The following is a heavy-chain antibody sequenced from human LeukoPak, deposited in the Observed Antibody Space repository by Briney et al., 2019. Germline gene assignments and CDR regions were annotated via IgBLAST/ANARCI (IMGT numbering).Heavy chain of an antibody. CDR2: ISASGSGT. D-gene: IGHD6-19*01. Sequence: GGSLRLSCVASGFTFTSYSMHWVRQAPGKGLEWVSSISASGSGTFYTDSMNGRFTISRDNAKKTFFLQMKNLRPGDTALYYCAKGRDTSGRQNFDFWGQGTLVTVSS. J-gene: IGHJ4*02. CDR1: GFTFTSYS. V-gene: IGHV3-23*01. CDR3: AKGRDTSGRQNFDF.